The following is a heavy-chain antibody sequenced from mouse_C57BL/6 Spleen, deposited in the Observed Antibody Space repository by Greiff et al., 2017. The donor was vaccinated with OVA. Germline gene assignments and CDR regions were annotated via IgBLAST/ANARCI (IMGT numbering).Heavy chain of an antibody. J-gene: IGHJ1*03. D-gene: IGHD1-1*01. V-gene: IGHV1-80*01. CDR1: GYAFSSYW. CDR2: IYPGDGDT. Sequence: QVHVKQSGAELVKPGASVKISCKASGYAFSSYWMNWVKQRPGKGLEWIGQIYPGDGDTNYNGKFKGKATLTADKSSSTAYMQLSSLTSEDSAVYVCARGGYYGSGGYFDVWGTGTTVTVSS. CDR3: ARGGYYGSGGYFDV.